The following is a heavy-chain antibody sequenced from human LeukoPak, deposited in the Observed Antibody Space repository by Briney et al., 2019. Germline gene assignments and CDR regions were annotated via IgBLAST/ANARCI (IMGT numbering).Heavy chain of an antibody. D-gene: IGHD5-12*01. CDR3: VRDGGVSGYDLLDY. CDR2: INQDATKE. V-gene: IGHV3-7*01. J-gene: IGHJ4*02. Sequence: GGSLRLSCAASGFTFSNYWMTWVRQAQGKGLKWVAVINQDATKEYYMDSVKARFTISRDNAKNSVSLQMNSLRAEDTAVYYCVRDGGVSGYDLLDYWGQGTLVTVSS. CDR1: GFTFSNYW.